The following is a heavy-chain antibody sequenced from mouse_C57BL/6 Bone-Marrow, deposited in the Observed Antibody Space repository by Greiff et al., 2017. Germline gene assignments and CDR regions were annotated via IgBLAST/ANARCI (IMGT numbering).Heavy chain of an antibody. D-gene: IGHD6-1*01. CDR1: GFSLSTSGMG. Sequence: QVTLKVCGPGILQSSQTLSLTCSFSGFSLSTSGMGVSWIRQPSGKGLVWLAHIYWDDDKRYNPSLKSRLTISKDTSRNQVFLKITSVDTADTATYYLARSPLFLWYFDVWGTGTTVTVSS. CDR2: IYWDDDK. J-gene: IGHJ1*03. V-gene: IGHV8-12*01. CDR3: ARSPLFLWYFDV.